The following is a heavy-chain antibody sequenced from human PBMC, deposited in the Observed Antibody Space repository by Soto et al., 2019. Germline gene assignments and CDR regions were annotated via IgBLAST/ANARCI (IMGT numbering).Heavy chain of an antibody. CDR1: GFSFSSFS. J-gene: IGHJ4*02. D-gene: IGHD1-7*01. CDR2: ISGTSTTI. CDR3: ARVDWNYGGRFDY. V-gene: IGHV3-48*02. Sequence: EVQLVESGGVLVQPGGSLRLSCAASGFSFSSFSMNWVRQAPGKGLECVSYISGTSTTIYYADSVKGRFTISRDNAKNSLYLQMTRLRDEDTAVYYCARVDWNYGGRFDYWGQGTLVTVSS.